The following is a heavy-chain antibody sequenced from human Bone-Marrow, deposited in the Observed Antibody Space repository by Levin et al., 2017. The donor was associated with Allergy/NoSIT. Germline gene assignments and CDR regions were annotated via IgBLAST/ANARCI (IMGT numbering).Heavy chain of an antibody. J-gene: IGHJ4*02. Sequence: SGESLKISCAASGFTFDDHGMTWVRQVPGKGLEWVSGINWNGGSTSYADSVKGRFTMSRDNAKNSLYLQMNSLRAEDTALYYCARERGLGSDFDYWGQGTLVTVSS. CDR1: GFTFDDHG. CDR3: ARERGLGSDFDY. V-gene: IGHV3-20*04. D-gene: IGHD3-10*01. CDR2: INWNGGST.